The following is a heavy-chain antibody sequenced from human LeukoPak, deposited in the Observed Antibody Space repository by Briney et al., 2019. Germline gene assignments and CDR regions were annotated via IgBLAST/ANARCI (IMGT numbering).Heavy chain of an antibody. J-gene: IGHJ4*02. V-gene: IGHV3-30*02. Sequence: PGGSLRLSCAASGFTFSSYGMHWVRQAPGKGLEWVAFIRYDGSNKYYADSVKGRFTISRDNSKNTLYLQMNSLRAEDTAVYYCAKDRDIVVVPAASGLDYWGQGTLVTVSS. CDR1: GFTFSSYG. CDR2: IRYDGSNK. D-gene: IGHD2-2*01. CDR3: AKDRDIVVVPAASGLDY.